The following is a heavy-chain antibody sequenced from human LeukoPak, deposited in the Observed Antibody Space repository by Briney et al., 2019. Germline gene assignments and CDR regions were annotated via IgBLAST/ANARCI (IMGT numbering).Heavy chain of an antibody. CDR1: GGSNSSSSYY. CDR3: ARARGAVAIDY. CDR2: IYYSGST. D-gene: IGHD6-19*01. Sequence: PSETLSLTCTVSGGSNSSSSYYWGWIRQPPGKGLEWIGSIYYSGSTYYNPSLKSRVTISVDTSKNQFSLKLSSVTAADTAVYYCARARGAVAIDYWGQGTLVTVSS. V-gene: IGHV4-39*01. J-gene: IGHJ4*02.